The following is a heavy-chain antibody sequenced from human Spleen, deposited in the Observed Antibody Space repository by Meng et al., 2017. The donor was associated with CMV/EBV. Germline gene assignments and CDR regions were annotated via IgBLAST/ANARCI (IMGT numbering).Heavy chain of an antibody. CDR1: GGSISSSSDY. Sequence: SETLSLTCTVSGGSISSSSDYWGWIRQPPGKGLEWIGSIYYSGSTFYNPSLKSRVTISVDTSKNQFSLNLSSLTAADTAVYYCARLYYGTSPDYWGQGTLVTVSS. J-gene: IGHJ4*02. D-gene: IGHD3-10*01. CDR3: ARLYYGTSPDY. CDR2: IYYSGST. V-gene: IGHV4-39*07.